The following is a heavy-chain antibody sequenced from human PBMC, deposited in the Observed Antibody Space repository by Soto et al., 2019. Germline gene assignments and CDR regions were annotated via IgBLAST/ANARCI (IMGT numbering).Heavy chain of an antibody. CDR1: GFSLSNIGVA. D-gene: IGHD6-19*01. CDR3: AHMSGGINWFDP. J-gene: IGHJ5*02. CDR2: IYWNDDE. V-gene: IGHV2-5*01. Sequence: QITLRESGPTLVKPTQTLTLTCTFSGFSLSNIGVAVGWIRQPPGKALEWLTIIYWNDDERYNPSLKNRLTITKDTSRNQVVLIMTNMDPVDTATYFCAHMSGGINWFDPWGQGTLVTVSP.